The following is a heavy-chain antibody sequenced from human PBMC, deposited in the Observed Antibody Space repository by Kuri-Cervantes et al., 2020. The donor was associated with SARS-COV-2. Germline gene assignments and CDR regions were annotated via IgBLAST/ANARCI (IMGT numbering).Heavy chain of an antibody. J-gene: IGHJ4*02. CDR2: VYYSGNT. CDR3: VRLGDHYFDS. CDR1: GGSMGNYY. D-gene: IGHD2-21*02. V-gene: IGHV4-59*01. Sequence: GSLRLSCSVSGGSMGNYYWSWIRQPPGKGLEWMGYVYYSGNTNYNPSLRSRLTVSVDTSRNQFSLKLTSVTAADTAVYYCVRLGDHYFDSWGQGTLVTFSS.